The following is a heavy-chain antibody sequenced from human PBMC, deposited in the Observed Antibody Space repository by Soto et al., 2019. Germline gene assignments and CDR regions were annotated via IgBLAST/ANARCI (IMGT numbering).Heavy chain of an antibody. J-gene: IGHJ4*02. Sequence: GASVKVSCKASGYTFTSYDINWVRQATGQGLEWMGWMNPNSGNTGYAQKFQGRVTMTRNTSISTAYMELSSLRSEDTAVYYCARVRGSLLWFGERSFDYWGQGTLVTVSS. CDR1: GYTFTSYD. CDR2: MNPNSGNT. CDR3: ARVRGSLLWFGERSFDY. V-gene: IGHV1-8*01. D-gene: IGHD3-10*01.